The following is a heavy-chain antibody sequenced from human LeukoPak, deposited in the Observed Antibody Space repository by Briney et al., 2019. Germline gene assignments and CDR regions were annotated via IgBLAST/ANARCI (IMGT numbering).Heavy chain of an antibody. V-gene: IGHV4-39*02. D-gene: IGHD6-25*01. J-gene: IGHJ4*02. CDR1: GDSISRSTYY. CDR2: VYYGRSP. Sequence: SETLSHTCTVSGDSISRSTYYWAWIRQPPGKGLEWIGSVYYGRSPYYNPSLESRATISVDTSKNHFSLKMSSVTAADTAVYYCARSSGTGTFSYWGQGTLVTVSS. CDR3: ARSSGTGTFSY.